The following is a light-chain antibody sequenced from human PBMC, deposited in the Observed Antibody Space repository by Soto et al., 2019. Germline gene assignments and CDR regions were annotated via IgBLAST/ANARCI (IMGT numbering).Light chain of an antibody. V-gene: IGLV1-47*02. J-gene: IGLJ3*02. Sequence: QSVLTQPPSAAGTPGQRVTISCSGSSSNIGSNYVYCYQQLPGTAPKLLIFTNDQRPSGVPDRFSGSKSDTSASLAISGLRSEDEADYYCAAWDDSLRGWVFGGGTKLTVL. CDR1: SSNIGSNY. CDR2: TND. CDR3: AAWDDSLRGWV.